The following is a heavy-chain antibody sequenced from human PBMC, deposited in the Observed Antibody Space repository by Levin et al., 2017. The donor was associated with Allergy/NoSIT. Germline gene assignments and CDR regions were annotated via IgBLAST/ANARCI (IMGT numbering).Heavy chain of an antibody. J-gene: IGHJ4*02. CDR1: GGSISSYY. CDR2: IYTSGST. D-gene: IGHD6-19*01. Sequence: ESLKISCTVSGGSISSYYWSWIRQPAGKGLEWIGRIYTSGSTNYNPSLKSRVTMSVDTSKNQFSLKLSSVTAADTAVYYCARELGIAVEIWGQGTLVTVSS. CDR3: ARELGIAVEI. V-gene: IGHV4-4*07.